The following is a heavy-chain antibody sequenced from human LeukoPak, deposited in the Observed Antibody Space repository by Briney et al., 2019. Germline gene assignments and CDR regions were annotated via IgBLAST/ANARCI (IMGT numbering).Heavy chain of an antibody. J-gene: IGHJ4*02. Sequence: GGSLRRSCAGSGFTGSSYAMSWVRQAPGQGLEWVSAISGSGGSTYYADSGKGRFTISRDNSKNTLYLQMNSLRAEDTAVYYCAKRNADCWGQGTLVTVSS. CDR1: GFTGSSYA. CDR2: ISGSGGST. CDR3: AKRNADC. V-gene: IGHV3-23*01.